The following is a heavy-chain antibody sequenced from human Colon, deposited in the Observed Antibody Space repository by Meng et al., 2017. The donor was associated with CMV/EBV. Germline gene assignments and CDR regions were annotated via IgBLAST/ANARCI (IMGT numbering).Heavy chain of an antibody. J-gene: IGHJ5*02. CDR2: SIPLVDMA. CDR3: ARRGDYYGSNWFDP. V-gene: IGHV1-69*10. Sequence: ATGGTYSNFAIDWGRQAPGQGLEWMGGSIPLVDMANYAQNFQGRVTITADKPTSTAYMELSSLRSEDTAVYYCARRGDYYGSNWFDPWGQGTLVTVSS. D-gene: IGHD3-10*01. CDR1: GGTYSNFA.